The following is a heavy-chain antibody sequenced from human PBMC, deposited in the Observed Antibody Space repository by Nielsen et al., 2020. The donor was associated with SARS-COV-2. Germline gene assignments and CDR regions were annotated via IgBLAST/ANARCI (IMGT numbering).Heavy chain of an antibody. J-gene: IGHJ6*02. V-gene: IGHV3-33*01. CDR3: ARDTGRYYYYGMDV. D-gene: IGHD3-10*01. CDR1: GFTFSSYG. Sequence: GESLKISCAASGFTFSSYGMHWVRQAPGKGLEWVAVIWYDGSNKYYADSVKGRFTISRDNSRNTVYLQMNSLRPEDTAVYYCARDTGRYYYYGMDVWGQGTTVTVSS. CDR2: IWYDGSNK.